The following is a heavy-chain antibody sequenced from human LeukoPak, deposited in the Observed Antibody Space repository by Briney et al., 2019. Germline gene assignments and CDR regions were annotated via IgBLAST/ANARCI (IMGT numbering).Heavy chain of an antibody. V-gene: IGHV4-38-2*01. Sequence: SETLSLTCAVSGYSNSSGYYWGWIRQPPGKGLEWIGRIYHSGSTYYNPSLKSRVTISVDTSKNQFSLKLSSVTAADTAVYYCARHAYSSSWYLRYWGQGTLVTVSS. CDR3: ARHAYSSSWYLRY. J-gene: IGHJ4*02. D-gene: IGHD6-13*01. CDR2: IYHSGST. CDR1: GYSNSSGYY.